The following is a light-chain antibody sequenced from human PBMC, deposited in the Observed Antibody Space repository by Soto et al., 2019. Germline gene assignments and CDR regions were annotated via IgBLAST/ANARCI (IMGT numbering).Light chain of an antibody. CDR3: QKYNNDPLT. Sequence: DLQLTQSPSSLSCPLADSVTITCRASQGISNYLAWYQQKTGKVPKLLIYAESTLQTGVPSRFSGSGSGTDLNLTISSLQPEDFATYYCQKYNNDPLTCGEGTKVDIK. V-gene: IGKV1-27*01. J-gene: IGKJ4*01. CDR1: QGISNY. CDR2: AES.